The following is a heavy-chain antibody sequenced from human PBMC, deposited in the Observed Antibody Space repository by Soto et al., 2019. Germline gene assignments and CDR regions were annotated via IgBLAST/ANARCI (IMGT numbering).Heavy chain of an antibody. CDR2: IKQDGSEK. Sequence: EVQLVESGGGLVQPGGSLRLSCAASGFTFSSYWMSWVRQAPGKGLEWVANIKQDGSEKYYVDSVKGRFTISRDNAKNSLHLQRNSLRAEDTAVYYCGSSKGVGYWGQGTLVTVSS. CDR3: GSSKGVGY. D-gene: IGHD6-6*01. CDR1: GFTFSSYW. V-gene: IGHV3-7*01. J-gene: IGHJ4*02.